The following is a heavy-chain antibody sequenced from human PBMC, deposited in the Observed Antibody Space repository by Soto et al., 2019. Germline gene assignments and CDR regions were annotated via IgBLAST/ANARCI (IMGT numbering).Heavy chain of an antibody. CDR3: ARGTPSPLIVRSSRGPWFDH. V-gene: IGHV4-59*08. J-gene: IGHJ5*02. D-gene: IGHD2-15*01. CDR1: GGSISSYY. Sequence: SETLSLTCTVSGGSISSYYWSWIRQPPGKGLEWIGYMYYGGRTNYNPSLKSRVTISVDTSKMQVSLKLSSVTAADTAVYFCARGTPSPLIVRSSRGPWFDHWGQGTLVTVSS. CDR2: MYYGGRT.